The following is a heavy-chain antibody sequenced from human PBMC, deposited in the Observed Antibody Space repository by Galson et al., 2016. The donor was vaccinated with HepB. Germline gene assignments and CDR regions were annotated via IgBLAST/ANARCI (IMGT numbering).Heavy chain of an antibody. Sequence: SLRLSCAASGFTISTNYMSWVRQAPGKGLEWVSVIYSSGSTYYADSVKGRFTFSRDNSKNTLYLQMNSLGAEDTAVYYCAREAIAAAGTHDAFDIWGQGTMVTVCS. D-gene: IGHD6-13*01. CDR3: AREAIAAAGTHDAFDI. CDR2: IYSSGST. CDR1: GFTISTNY. V-gene: IGHV3-53*01. J-gene: IGHJ3*02.